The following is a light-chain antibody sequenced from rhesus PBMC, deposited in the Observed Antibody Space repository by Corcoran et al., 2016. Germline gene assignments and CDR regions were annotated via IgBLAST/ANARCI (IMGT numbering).Light chain of an antibody. Sequence: DIQLTQSPSSLSASVGDRVTITCRASPGISSYLAWYQQKAGKAPKLLIYDAFNLQSGVPSRFSCSGSGTDFTLTISSLQPEDFALYYCQQRNSYPLTFGGRTKVEIK. J-gene: IGKJ4*01. CDR1: PGISSY. V-gene: IGKV1-38*01. CDR2: DAF. CDR3: QQRNSYPLT.